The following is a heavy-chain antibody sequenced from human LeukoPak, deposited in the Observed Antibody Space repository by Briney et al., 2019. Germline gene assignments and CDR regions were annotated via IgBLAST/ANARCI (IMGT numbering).Heavy chain of an antibody. CDR1: GYTLTELS. CDR2: FDPEDGET. Sequence: GASVKVSCKVSGYTLTELSMHWVRQAPGKGLEWMGGFDPEDGETIYAQKFQGRVTMTEDTSTDTAYMELSSLRSEDTAVYYCATHGGGVVATLDYYYYGMDVWGQGTTVTVSS. V-gene: IGHV1-24*01. D-gene: IGHD2-15*01. J-gene: IGHJ6*02. CDR3: ATHGGGVVATLDYYYYGMDV.